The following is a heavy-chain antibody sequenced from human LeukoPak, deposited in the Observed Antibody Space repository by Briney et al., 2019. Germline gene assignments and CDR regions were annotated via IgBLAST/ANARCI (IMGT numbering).Heavy chain of an antibody. CDR1: GFTFSSYS. J-gene: IGHJ6*03. CDR2: ISSSSSYI. CDR3: ARGGLEWLLSHYYYYYMDV. D-gene: IGHD3-3*01. V-gene: IGHV3-21*01. Sequence: GGSLRLSCAASGFTFSSYSMNWVRQAPGKGLEWVSSISSSSSYIYYADSVKGRFTISRDNAKNSLYLQMNSLRAEDTAVYYCARGGLEWLLSHYYYYYMDVWGKGTTVTVSS.